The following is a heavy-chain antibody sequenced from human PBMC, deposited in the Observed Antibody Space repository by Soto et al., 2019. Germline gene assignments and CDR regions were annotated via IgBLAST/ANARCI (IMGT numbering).Heavy chain of an antibody. CDR3: AKDTGYCTNGVCPKDIVATIGY. Sequence: GGSLRLSCAASGFTFSSYWMSWVRQAPGKGLEWVANIKQDGSEKYYVDSVKGRFTISRDNSKNTLYLQMNSLRAEDTAVYYCAKDTGYCTNGVCPKDIVATIGYWGQGTLVTVSS. CDR2: IKQDGSEK. CDR1: GFTFSSYW. V-gene: IGHV3-7*03. J-gene: IGHJ4*02. D-gene: IGHD2-8*01.